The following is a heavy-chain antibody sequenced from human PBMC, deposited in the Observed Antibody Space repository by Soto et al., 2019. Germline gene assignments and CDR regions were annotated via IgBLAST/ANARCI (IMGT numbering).Heavy chain of an antibody. CDR1: GFTFSSYA. J-gene: IGHJ4*02. Sequence: QVQLVESGGGVVQPGRSLRLSCAASGFTFSSYAMHWVRQAPGKGLEWVAVISYDGSNKYYADSVKGRFTISRDNSKNTLYLQMNSLRAEDTDVYYCARGPAMIVVRGYYFDYWGQGTLVIVSS. CDR2: ISYDGSNK. D-gene: IGHD3-22*01. V-gene: IGHV3-30-3*01. CDR3: ARGPAMIVVRGYYFDY.